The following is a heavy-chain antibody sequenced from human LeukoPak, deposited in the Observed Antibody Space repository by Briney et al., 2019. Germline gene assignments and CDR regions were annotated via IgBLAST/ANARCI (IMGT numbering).Heavy chain of an antibody. CDR2: ISGRGDGS. CDR1: GFNFSNYG. J-gene: IGHJ4*02. D-gene: IGHD3-22*01. Sequence: GGSLRLSCATSGFNFSNYGMNWVRQPPGKGLEWVSIISGRGDGSYYADSVKGRFAISRDNHKNTLYLQMDRLRDEDTAVYYCAKSAPYDSYDASGYSDFWGQGTLVTVSS. CDR3: AKSAPYDSYDASGYSDF. V-gene: IGHV3-23*01.